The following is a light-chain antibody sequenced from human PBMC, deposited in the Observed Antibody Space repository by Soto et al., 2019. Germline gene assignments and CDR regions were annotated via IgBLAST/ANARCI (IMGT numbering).Light chain of an antibody. J-gene: IGLJ2*01. CDR1: SSDVGTYNH. Sequence: QSVLTQPPSASGSPGQSITISCTGTSSDVGTYNHVSWYQQHPGKVPKLIIYDVSGRPSGVPDRFSGSKSGNTASLTVSRLRFEDEADYYCCSYAGRTNFLLFGGGTKLTVL. V-gene: IGLV2-8*01. CDR2: DVS. CDR3: CSYAGRTNFLL.